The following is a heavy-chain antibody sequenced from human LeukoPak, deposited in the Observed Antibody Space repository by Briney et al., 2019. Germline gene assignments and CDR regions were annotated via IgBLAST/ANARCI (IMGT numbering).Heavy chain of an antibody. CDR3: GRHLYGSGSSRGFDY. Sequence: SETLSLTCTVSGGSISSYYWSWIRQPPGKGLEWIGYIYYSGSTNSNPSLKSRFTISVVTSKNQFSLKLSSVTAADTAVYYCGRHLYGSGSSRGFDYWGQGTLVTVSS. J-gene: IGHJ4*02. CDR2: IYYSGST. D-gene: IGHD3-10*01. V-gene: IGHV4-59*08. CDR1: GGSISSYY.